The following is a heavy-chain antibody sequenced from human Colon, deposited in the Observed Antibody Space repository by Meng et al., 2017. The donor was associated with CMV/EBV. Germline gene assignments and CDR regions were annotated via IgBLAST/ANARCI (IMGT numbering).Heavy chain of an antibody. CDR2: VDHSGST. V-gene: IGHV4-39*07. CDR1: GGPITSGTYY. CDR3: ARNSSGYQGYYFDY. J-gene: IGHJ4*02. Sequence: QVQLQESGPGLVRPSQTLSLTCTVSGGPITSGTYYWSWIRQPPGKGLEWIGEVDHSGSTNYNPSLKSRVTISVDTSKNQFSLKLSSVTAADTAVYYCARNSSGYQGYYFDYWGQGTLVTVSS. D-gene: IGHD3-22*01.